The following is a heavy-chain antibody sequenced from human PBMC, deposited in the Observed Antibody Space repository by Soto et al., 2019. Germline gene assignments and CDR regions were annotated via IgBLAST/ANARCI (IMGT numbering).Heavy chain of an antibody. J-gene: IGHJ6*02. CDR2: ISAYNGNT. CDR3: AREGPRPYYYYGMDV. V-gene: IGHV1-18*01. Sequence: ASVKVSCKASGYTFTSYAISWVRQAPGQGLEWMGWISAYNGNTHYAQKLQGRVAMTTDTSTNTAYMELRSLRSDDTAVYYCAREGPRPYYYYGMDVWGQGTTVTVSS. CDR1: GYTFTSYA.